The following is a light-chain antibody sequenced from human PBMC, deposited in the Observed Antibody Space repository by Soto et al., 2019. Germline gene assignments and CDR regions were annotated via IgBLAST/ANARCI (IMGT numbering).Light chain of an antibody. Sequence: DIQLTQSPSFLSASVGDRVTITCRASQGTSSYLAWFQQKPGRAPKLLIYGASTLQSGVPARFSGSGSGTDFTLTISSLQPEDFATYSCQQSYSTTWTFGQGTKVDIK. V-gene: IGKV1-39*01. CDR3: QQSYSTTWT. CDR1: QGTSSY. J-gene: IGKJ1*01. CDR2: GAS.